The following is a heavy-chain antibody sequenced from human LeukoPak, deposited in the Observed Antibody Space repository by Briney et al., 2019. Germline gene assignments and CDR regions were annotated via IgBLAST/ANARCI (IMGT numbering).Heavy chain of an antibody. V-gene: IGHV3-30-3*01. J-gene: IGHJ5*02. CDR2: ISYDGSNK. Sequence: GGSLRLSCAASGFTFSSCAMHWVRQAPGKGLEWVAVISYDGSNKYYADSVKGRFTISRDNSKNTLYLQMNSLRAEDTAVYYRAREIHDSSGRTDGWFDPWGQGTPVTVSS. CDR3: AREIHDSSGRTDGWFDP. D-gene: IGHD3-22*01. CDR1: GFTFSSCA.